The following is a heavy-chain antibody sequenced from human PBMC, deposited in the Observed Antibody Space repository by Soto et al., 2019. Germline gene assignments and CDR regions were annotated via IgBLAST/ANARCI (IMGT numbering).Heavy chain of an antibody. CDR2: LNSSGDN. CDR1: GGSLSGYI. Sequence: PSETLSLTYAVSGGSLSGYIWCWICQPPGKGLERVGELNSSGDNNYNPSHTTGVNISVDTSKNQYSLKLSSVTAADTAVYNCARAGFYGPYDAFDIWDQGTMVTVSS. V-gene: IGHV4-34*01. D-gene: IGHD3-10*01. CDR3: ARAGFYGPYDAFDI. J-gene: IGHJ3*02.